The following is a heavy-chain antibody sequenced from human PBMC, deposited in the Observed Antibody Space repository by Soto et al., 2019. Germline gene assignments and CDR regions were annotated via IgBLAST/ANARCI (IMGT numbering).Heavy chain of an antibody. V-gene: IGHV3-7*05. J-gene: IGHJ4*02. Sequence: EVQLVESGRDLVQSGGSLRLSCAVSGFTFNNYWMSWVRQVPGKGLEWVANINQDGSVKYYGDSVKGRFAISRDNAKNSLYLQMNSLRAEDTAVYYCARIGYSSSSTDYWGQGTLVTVSS. CDR2: INQDGSVK. D-gene: IGHD6-6*01. CDR1: GFTFNNYW. CDR3: ARIGYSSSSTDY.